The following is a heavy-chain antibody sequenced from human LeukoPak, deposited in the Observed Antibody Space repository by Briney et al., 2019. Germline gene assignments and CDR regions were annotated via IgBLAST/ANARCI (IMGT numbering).Heavy chain of an antibody. CDR3: ATVDYYDSSGYYNFDY. CDR1: GYTLTELS. V-gene: IGHV1-24*01. CDR2: FDPEDGET. D-gene: IGHD3-22*01. J-gene: IGHJ4*02. Sequence: ASVKVSCKVSGYTLTELSIHWVRQAPGKGLEWMGGFDPEDGETIYAQKFQGRVTMTEATSTDTAYMELSSLRSEDTAVYYCATVDYYDSSGYYNFDYWGQGTLVTVSS.